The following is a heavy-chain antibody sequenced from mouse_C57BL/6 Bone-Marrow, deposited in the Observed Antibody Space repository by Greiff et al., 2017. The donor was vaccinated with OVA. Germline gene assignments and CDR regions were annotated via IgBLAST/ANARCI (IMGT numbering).Heavy chain of an antibody. CDR1: GYSITSDY. D-gene: IGHD1-1*01. Sequence: EVQVVESGPGLAKPSQTLSLTCSVTGYSITSDYWNWIRKFPGNKLEYMGYISYSGSTYYHPSLNIRIPITRDTSKNQYYLQMNSVTTEDTATYYCARYYYGSSYWYFDVWGTGTTVTVSS. CDR3: ARYYYGSSYWYFDV. CDR2: ISYSGST. V-gene: IGHV3-8*01. J-gene: IGHJ1*03.